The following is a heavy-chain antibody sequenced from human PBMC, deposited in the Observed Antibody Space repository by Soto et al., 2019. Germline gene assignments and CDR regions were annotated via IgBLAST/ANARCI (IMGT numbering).Heavy chain of an antibody. Sequence: QVQLVQSGAEVKKPGASVKVSCKASGYTFTSYSISWVRQAPGQGLEWMGWISAYSGNTNYAQKLQGRVTMTTDTSTSTAYMELRSLRSDDTAVYYCARKVIIAVAGVWFDPWGQGTLVTVSS. CDR1: GYTFTSYS. V-gene: IGHV1-18*01. D-gene: IGHD6-19*01. CDR3: ARKVIIAVAGVWFDP. J-gene: IGHJ5*02. CDR2: ISAYSGNT.